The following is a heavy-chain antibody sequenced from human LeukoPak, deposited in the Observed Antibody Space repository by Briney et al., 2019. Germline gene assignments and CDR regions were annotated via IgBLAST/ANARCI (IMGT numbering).Heavy chain of an antibody. CDR3: ARDIYRSGRRIYFDY. V-gene: IGHV3-7*01. J-gene: IGHJ4*02. D-gene: IGHD6-19*01. CDR2: IKQDGSEK. CDR1: GFTFGDNA. Sequence: PGGSLRLSCTASGFTFGDNAMSWVRQAPGKGLEWVANIKQDGSEKYYVDSVKGRFTISRDNAKNSLYLQMNSLRAEDTAVYYCARDIYRSGRRIYFDYWGQGTLVTVSS.